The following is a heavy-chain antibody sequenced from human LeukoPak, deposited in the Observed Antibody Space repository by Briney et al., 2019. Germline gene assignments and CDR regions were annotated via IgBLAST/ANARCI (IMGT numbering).Heavy chain of an antibody. V-gene: IGHV3-23*01. J-gene: IGHJ4*02. CDR2: ISGRDDST. Sequence: GASLRLSCAASGFSFSNYAMSWVRQVPGKGLEWVSAISGRDDSTYYADSVKGRFTISRDTSKNTLYLQMDSLRAEDTAVYYCAKWGDYDVLTGYYDSDYWGQGTLVTVSS. D-gene: IGHD3-9*01. CDR3: AKWGDYDVLTGYYDSDY. CDR1: GFSFSNYA.